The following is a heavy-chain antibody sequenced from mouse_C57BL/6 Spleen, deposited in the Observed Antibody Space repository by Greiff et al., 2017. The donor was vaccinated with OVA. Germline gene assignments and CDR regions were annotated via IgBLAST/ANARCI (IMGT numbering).Heavy chain of an antibody. CDR1: GYTFTSYW. D-gene: IGHD1-1*01. CDR2: IYPGSGST. V-gene: IGHV1-55*01. CDR3: ARGGTTVVEGSDFDY. Sequence: QVQLQQPGAELVKPGASVKMSCKASGYTFTSYWITWVKQRPGQGLEWIGDIYPGSGSTNYNEKFKCKATLTVDTSSSTAYMQLSSLTSEDSAVYYCARGGTTVVEGSDFDYWGQGTTLTVSS. J-gene: IGHJ2*01.